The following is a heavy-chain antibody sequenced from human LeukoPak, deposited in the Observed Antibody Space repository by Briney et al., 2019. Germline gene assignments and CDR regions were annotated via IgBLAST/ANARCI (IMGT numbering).Heavy chain of an antibody. CDR3: ARQGGGFWYFDL. CDR1: GGSISSYY. D-gene: IGHD6-25*01. J-gene: IGHJ2*01. Sequence: SETLSLTCTVSGGSISSYYWSWIRQPPGKGLEWIGYTYYSGSTNYNPSLKSRVTISVDTSKNQFSLKLSSVTAADTAEYYCARQGGGFWYFDLWGRGTLVTVSS. V-gene: IGHV4-59*08. CDR2: TYYSGST.